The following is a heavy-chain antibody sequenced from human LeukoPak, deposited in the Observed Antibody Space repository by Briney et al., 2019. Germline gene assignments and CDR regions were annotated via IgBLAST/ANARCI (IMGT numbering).Heavy chain of an antibody. CDR1: GFTFSSYS. CDR3: AKDPDYYDSRPGGRFDP. CDR2: ISYEGSNK. J-gene: IGHJ5*02. V-gene: IGHV3-30*18. D-gene: IGHD3-22*01. Sequence: GGSLKLSCAASGFTFSSYSMNWVRQAPGKGLEWVALISYEGSNKDYADSVKGRFTISRDNSKNTLYLQMNSLRDEDTAIYYCAKDPDYYDSRPGGRFDPWGQGTLVTVSS.